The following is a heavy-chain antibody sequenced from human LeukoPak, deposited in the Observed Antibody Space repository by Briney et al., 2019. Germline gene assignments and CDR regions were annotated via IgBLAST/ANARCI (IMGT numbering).Heavy chain of an antibody. CDR2: IIPIIGIA. J-gene: IGHJ6*02. Sequence: GASLKVSCEASVDTFSSYTISWVREAPVQGLEWMGGIIPIIGIANYAQKLQGRVTINADKSTSTAYMELSRCRSEDTAVYYGESPGTRQNCSGRSCYATLDYYYGMDVWGQGTTVTVSS. V-gene: IGHV1-69*10. CDR3: ESPGTRQNCSGRSCYATLDYYYGMDV. D-gene: IGHD2-15*01. CDR1: VDTFSSYT.